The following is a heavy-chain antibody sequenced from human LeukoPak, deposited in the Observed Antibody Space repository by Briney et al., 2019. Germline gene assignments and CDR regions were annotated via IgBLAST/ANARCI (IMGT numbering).Heavy chain of an antibody. CDR2: IYHSGST. V-gene: IGHV4-38-2*01. D-gene: IGHD3-3*01. Sequence: SETLSLXCAVSGYSISSGYYWGWIWQPPGKGLEWIGSIYHSGSTYYNPSLKSRVTISVDTSKNQFSLKLSSVTAADTAVYYCARANQNVLRFLEWLSAFDIWGQGTMVTVSS. J-gene: IGHJ3*02. CDR1: GYSISSGYY. CDR3: ARANQNVLRFLEWLSAFDI.